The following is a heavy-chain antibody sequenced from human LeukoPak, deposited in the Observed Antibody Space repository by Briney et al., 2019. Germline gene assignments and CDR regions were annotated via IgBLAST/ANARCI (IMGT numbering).Heavy chain of an antibody. Sequence: SVKVFCKASGGTFSSYAISWVRQAPGQGLEWMGGIIPIFGTANYAQKFQGRVTITADKSTSTAYMELSSLRSEDTAVYYCARVARDYGGNSGDWYFDLWGRGTLVTVSS. CDR3: ARVARDYGGNSGDWYFDL. CDR1: GGTFSSYA. D-gene: IGHD4-23*01. J-gene: IGHJ2*01. V-gene: IGHV1-69*06. CDR2: IIPIFGTA.